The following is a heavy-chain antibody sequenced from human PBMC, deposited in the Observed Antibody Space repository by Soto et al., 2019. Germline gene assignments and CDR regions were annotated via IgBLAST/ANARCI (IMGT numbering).Heavy chain of an antibody. J-gene: IGHJ4*02. CDR1: GFTFGTYW. Sequence: EVQLVESGGGLVQPGGSLRLPCAASGFTFGTYWMTWVRQPPGKGLEWVARINQDGSERYYVDSVRGRFTISRDNAKNSLYLQMNSLRAADTAVYYCVCGGNFFVYWGQGTLVTVSP. CDR2: INQDGSER. V-gene: IGHV3-7*03. D-gene: IGHD3-16*01. CDR3: VCGGNFFVY.